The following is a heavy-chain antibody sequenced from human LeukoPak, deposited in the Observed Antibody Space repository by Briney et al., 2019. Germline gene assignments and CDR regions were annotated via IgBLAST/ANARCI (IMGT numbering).Heavy chain of an antibody. J-gene: IGHJ4*02. Sequence: SETLSLTCAVSGGSISGSSYFWGWIRQPPGKGLEWIGSIYYSGNTYYNPSLKSRVTISVDTSKNQFSLKLSSVTAADTAVYYCARQGQGSGADYFDYWGQGTLVTVSS. CDR2: IYYSGNT. CDR1: GGSISGSSYF. V-gene: IGHV4-39*01. CDR3: ARQGQGSGADYFDY. D-gene: IGHD3-10*01.